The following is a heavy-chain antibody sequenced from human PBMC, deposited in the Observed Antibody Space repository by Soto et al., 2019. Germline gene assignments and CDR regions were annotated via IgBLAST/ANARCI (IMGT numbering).Heavy chain of an antibody. CDR2: ISSSGSTI. D-gene: IGHD6-19*01. J-gene: IGHJ6*02. Sequence: PGGSLRLSCAASGFTFSSYEMNWVRQAPGKGLEWVSYISSSGSTIYYADSVKGRFTISRDNAKNSLYLQMNSLRAEDTAVYYCAREGAVAGYYYYYYGMDVWGQGTTVTVSS. CDR3: AREGAVAGYYYYYYGMDV. V-gene: IGHV3-48*03. CDR1: GFTFSSYE.